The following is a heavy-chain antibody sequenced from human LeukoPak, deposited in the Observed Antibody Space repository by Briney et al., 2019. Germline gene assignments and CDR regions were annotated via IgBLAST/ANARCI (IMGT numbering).Heavy chain of an antibody. CDR1: GFTFSTYG. CDR3: ARELVSLGTGYFDL. CDR2: VTGSSTWT. Sequence: GGSLRLSCEASGFTFSTYGMTWVRQAPGKGLEWVSGVTGSSTWTYYADSVKGRFTISRDNSNNTLHLQMNSLRAEDTAIYYCARELVSLGTGYFDLWGRGTLVTVSS. J-gene: IGHJ2*01. D-gene: IGHD7-27*01. V-gene: IGHV3-23*01.